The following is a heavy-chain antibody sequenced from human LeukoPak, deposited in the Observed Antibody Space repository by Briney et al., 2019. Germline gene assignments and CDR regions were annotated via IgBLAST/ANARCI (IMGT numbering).Heavy chain of an antibody. Sequence: GGSLRLSCAASKFTFSNYGMHWVRQAPGKGLEWVANIKQDGSDKNYVDSVKGRFTISRDNAKNSLSLQMNSLRAEDTAVYYCARETPDSSGWDWGQGTLVTVSS. D-gene: IGHD6-19*01. J-gene: IGHJ4*02. CDR2: IKQDGSDK. V-gene: IGHV3-7*01. CDR3: ARETPDSSGWD. CDR1: KFTFSNYG.